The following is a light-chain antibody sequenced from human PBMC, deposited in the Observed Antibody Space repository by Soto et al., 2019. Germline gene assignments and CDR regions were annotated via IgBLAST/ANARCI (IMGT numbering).Light chain of an antibody. CDR1: SGHSNYA. J-gene: IGLJ1*01. Sequence: QLVLTQSPSASASLGASVKLTCTLSSGHSNYAIAWHQQQPEKGPRYLMKVNSDGSHRKGDEIPDRFSGSSSGAQRYLTISSLQSEDEADYYCQTWGTGIRVFGTGTKVTVL. CDR3: QTWGTGIRV. V-gene: IGLV4-69*01. CDR2: VNSDGSH.